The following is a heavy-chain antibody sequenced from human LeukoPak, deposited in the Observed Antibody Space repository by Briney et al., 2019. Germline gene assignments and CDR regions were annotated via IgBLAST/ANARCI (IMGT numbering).Heavy chain of an antibody. J-gene: IGHJ4*02. CDR2: ISYNARHE. CDR3: VRGGSPPTSTWSLDE. D-gene: IGHD2-2*01. CDR1: GFTFSGFG. V-gene: IGHV3-30*03. Sequence: PGKSPRLSCVASGFTFSGFGMHWVRQAPGKGLEWVAVISYNARHEYYRDSVKGRFSISRDNSKNTVSLQMDSLTVEDTAVYYCVRGGSPPTSTWSLDEWGQGTLVTVSS.